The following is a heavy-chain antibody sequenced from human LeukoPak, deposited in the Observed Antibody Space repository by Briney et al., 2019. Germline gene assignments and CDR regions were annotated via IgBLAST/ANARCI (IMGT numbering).Heavy chain of an antibody. V-gene: IGHV4-34*01. CDR1: GGSFSGYY. CDR2: INHSGNT. Sequence: SETLSLTCAVYGGSFSGYYWSWLRQPPGKGLEWIGEINHSGNTNYNPSLKSRVTISVDTSMNQFSLKLSSVTAADTAVYYCARGVSGSSVFGYWGQGTLVTVSS. CDR3: ARGVSGSSVFGY. D-gene: IGHD1-26*01. J-gene: IGHJ4*02.